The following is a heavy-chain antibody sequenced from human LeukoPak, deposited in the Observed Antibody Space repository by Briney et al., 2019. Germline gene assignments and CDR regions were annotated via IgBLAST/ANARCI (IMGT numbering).Heavy chain of an antibody. CDR2: INHSGST. D-gene: IGHD3-16*02. CDR3: ARGLRPYDYVWGSYRPLYFDY. J-gene: IGHJ4*02. V-gene: IGHV4-34*01. Sequence: PSETPSLTCAVYGGSFSGYYWSWIRQPPGKGLEWIGEINHSGSTNYNPSLKSRVTISVDTSKNQFSLKLSSATAADTAVYYCARGLRPYDYVWGSYRPLYFDYWGQGTLVTVSS. CDR1: GGSFSGYY.